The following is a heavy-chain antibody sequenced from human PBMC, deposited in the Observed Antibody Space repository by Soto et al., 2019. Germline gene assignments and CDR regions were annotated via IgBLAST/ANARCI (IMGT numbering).Heavy chain of an antibody. D-gene: IGHD5-12*01. CDR2: VSSDGSST. J-gene: IGHJ4*02. CDR3: ARGLPNFRSFDS. Sequence: EVQLVESGGGLVQPGESLRLSCAASGFTFSSYWMHWIRQAPGKGLVWVSRVSSDGSSTVYANSVKGRLTISRDNAKNTLYLQMNSLSDEDTAVYCCARGLPNFRSFDSWGQGTLVTVSS. CDR1: GFTFSSYW. V-gene: IGHV3-74*01.